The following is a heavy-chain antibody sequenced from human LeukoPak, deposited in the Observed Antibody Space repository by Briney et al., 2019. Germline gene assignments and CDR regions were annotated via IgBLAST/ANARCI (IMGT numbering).Heavy chain of an antibody. J-gene: IGHJ4*02. CDR2: IRYDGSNK. CDR3: AKASAIDY. V-gene: IGHV3-30*02. Sequence: GGSLRLSCAASGFTFSGYDMHWVRQAPGKGLEWVAFIRYDGSNKYYTDSVKGRFTISRDNSKNTLYLQINSLGPEDTAVYYCAKASAIDYWGQGTLVTVSS. CDR1: GFTFSGYD.